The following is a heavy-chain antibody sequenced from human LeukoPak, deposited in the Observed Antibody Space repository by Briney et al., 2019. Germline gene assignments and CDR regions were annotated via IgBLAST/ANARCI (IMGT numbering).Heavy chain of an antibody. V-gene: IGHV1-24*01. D-gene: IGHD3-10*01. CDR1: GYTLTELS. CDR2: FDPEDGET. Sequence: ASVKVSCKVSGYTLTELSMHWVRQAPGKGLEWMGGFDPEDGETIYAQKFQGRVTMTEDTSTDTAYMELSSLRSEDTAVYYCATLITMVRGVIITSRDWFDPWGQGTLVTVSS. CDR3: ATLITMVRGVIITSRDWFDP. J-gene: IGHJ5*02.